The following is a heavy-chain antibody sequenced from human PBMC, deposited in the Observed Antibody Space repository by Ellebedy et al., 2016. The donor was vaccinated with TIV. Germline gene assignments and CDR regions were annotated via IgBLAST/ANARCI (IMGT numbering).Heavy chain of an antibody. J-gene: IGHJ4*02. CDR1: GGSFSGYY. CDR3: ARRRVYSSSRDFDY. CDR2: INHSGST. Sequence: SETLSLTXAVYGGSFSGYYWSWIRQPPGKGLEWIGEINHSGSTNYNPSLKSRVTISVDTSKNQFSLKLSSVTAADTAVYYCARRRVYSSSRDFDYWGQGTLVTVSS. V-gene: IGHV4-34*01. D-gene: IGHD6-13*01.